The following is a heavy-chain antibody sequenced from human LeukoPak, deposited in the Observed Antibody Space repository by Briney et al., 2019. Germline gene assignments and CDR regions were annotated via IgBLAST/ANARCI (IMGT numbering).Heavy chain of an antibody. Sequence: GGSLRLSCAASGFTFNSYDMYWVRHVIGKGLEWVSAIDKGPNTYYSDSVKGRFTISRDNVKNFLYLQKNSLRAEDTAIYYCVRERPTYGLDALDVWGQGTMVTVSS. CDR2: IDKGPNT. CDR1: GFTFNSYD. D-gene: IGHD3-10*01. V-gene: IGHV3-13*04. CDR3: VRERPTYGLDALDV. J-gene: IGHJ3*01.